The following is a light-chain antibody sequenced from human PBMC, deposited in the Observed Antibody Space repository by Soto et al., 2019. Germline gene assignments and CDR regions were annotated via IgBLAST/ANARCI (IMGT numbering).Light chain of an antibody. V-gene: IGLV2-8*01. CDR1: SSDLGGYNY. J-gene: IGLJ1*01. Sequence: LASPPSASGCPWQSVTNPWTGTSSDLGGYNYVSWYHHHPGKAPKLIIYEVYKRPSGVPDRFSGSKSGNTAALTVSGLQAEDEADYYCSSYVGTNSYVFGTGTKVTVL. CDR2: EVY. CDR3: SSYVGTNSYV.